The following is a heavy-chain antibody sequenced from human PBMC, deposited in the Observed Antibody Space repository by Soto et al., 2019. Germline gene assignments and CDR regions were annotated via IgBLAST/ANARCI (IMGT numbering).Heavy chain of an antibody. CDR3: ARDYSSYGPFDY. J-gene: IGHJ4*02. CDR1: GGSISSGGYY. V-gene: IGHV3-23*01. D-gene: IGHD5-18*01. CDR2: ISGSGGRI. Sequence: ETLSLTCTVSGGSISSGGYYWSWIRQHPGKGLEWVSAISGSGGRIYYVDSVKGRFTISRDNSKNTVYLQMNSLRAEDTAVYFCARDYSSYGPFDYWGQGTLVTVSS.